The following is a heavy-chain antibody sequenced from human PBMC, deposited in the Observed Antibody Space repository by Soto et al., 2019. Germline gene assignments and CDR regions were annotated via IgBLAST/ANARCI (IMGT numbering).Heavy chain of an antibody. CDR2: MNPNSGNT. D-gene: IGHD3-3*01. CDR1: GYTFTSYD. J-gene: IGHJ6*03. Sequence: ASVKVSCKASGYTFTSYDINWVRQATGQGREWMGWMNPNSGNTGYAQKFQGRVTMTRNTSISTAYMELSSLRSEDTAVYYCARGPRDLRSRGFYYFYTDVWGQGTTVIVSS. CDR3: ARGPRDLRSRGFYYFYTDV. V-gene: IGHV1-8*01.